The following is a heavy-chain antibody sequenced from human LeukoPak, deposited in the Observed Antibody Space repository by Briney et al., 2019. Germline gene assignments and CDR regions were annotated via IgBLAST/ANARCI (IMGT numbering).Heavy chain of an antibody. J-gene: IGHJ6*02. Sequence: QAGGSLRLSCAASGFTFSSYAMSWVRQAPGKGLEWVSAISGSGGSTYYADSVKGRFTISRDNSKNTLYLQMNSLRAEDTAVYYCAKAGGSGCYYYGMDVWGQGTTVTVSS. V-gene: IGHV3-23*01. CDR3: AKAGGSGCYYYGMDV. CDR2: ISGSGGST. D-gene: IGHD3-10*01. CDR1: GFTFSSYA.